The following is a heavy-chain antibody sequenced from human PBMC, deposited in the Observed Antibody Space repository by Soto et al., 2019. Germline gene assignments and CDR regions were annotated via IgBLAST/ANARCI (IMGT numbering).Heavy chain of an antibody. CDR3: AKVRASYLSASYFYYGLDV. Sequence: EVELLESGGGLVRPGGSLRLSCAASGFTFSHYVLSWVRQSPERGLEWVSAISGSGSSVYVADSVRGRFIMSRDLSTNTVSLQMNSLRAEDTAVYYCAKVRASYLSASYFYYGLDVWAQGTTVTVSS. CDR1: GFTFSHYV. CDR2: ISGSGSSV. J-gene: IGHJ6*02. V-gene: IGHV3-23*01. D-gene: IGHD3-10*01.